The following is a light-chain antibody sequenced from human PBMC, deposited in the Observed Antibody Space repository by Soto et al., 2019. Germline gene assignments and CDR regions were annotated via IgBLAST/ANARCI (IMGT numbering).Light chain of an antibody. J-gene: IGLJ1*01. CDR1: SSNIGADYD. V-gene: IGLV1-40*01. CDR3: QSYDSSLSAYV. CDR2: YNS. Sequence: QSVLTQPPSVSGAPGQRVTISCTGNSSNIGADYDAHWYQHLPGTAPKLLIYYNSNRPSGVPDRFSGSKSGTSASLAITGLQAEDEADYYCQSYDSSLSAYVFGTGTKLTVL.